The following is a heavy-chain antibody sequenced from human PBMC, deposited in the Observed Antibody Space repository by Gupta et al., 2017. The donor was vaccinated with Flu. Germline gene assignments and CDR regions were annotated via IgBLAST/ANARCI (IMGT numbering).Heavy chain of an antibody. Sequence: VQLVESGGGVVQPGKSLRLSCAASGFTFSTSGMNWVRPAPAKGLEWVAVSSYDGHHQFYADSVKGRFTVSRDNSKDTLDLHMDSLRLEDTGVYYCARHLPRVVPMGASVSAFDYWGQGTLVTVSS. V-gene: IGHV3-30*03. CDR3: ARHLPRVVPMGASVSAFDY. CDR1: GFTFSTSG. J-gene: IGHJ4*02. CDR2: SSYDGHHQ. D-gene: IGHD2-8*01.